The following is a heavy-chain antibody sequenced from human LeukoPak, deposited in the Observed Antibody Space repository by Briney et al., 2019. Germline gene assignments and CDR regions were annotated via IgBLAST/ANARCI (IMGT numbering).Heavy chain of an antibody. CDR1: GGSISSNNYY. V-gene: IGHV4-39*07. Sequence: SETLSLTCTVSGGSISSNNYYWGWIRQPPGKGLEWIGNIYYSGSTYYNPSLKSRVTISVDTSKNQFSLKLSSVTAADTPVYYCARGEIVLVPPTIEPFDYWGQGTLVTVSS. J-gene: IGHJ4*02. CDR3: ARGEIVLVPPTIEPFDY. D-gene: IGHD2-2*02. CDR2: IYYSGST.